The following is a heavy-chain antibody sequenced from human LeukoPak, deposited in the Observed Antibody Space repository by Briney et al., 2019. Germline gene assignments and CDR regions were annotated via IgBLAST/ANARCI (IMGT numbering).Heavy chain of an antibody. CDR1: GGTFSSYA. D-gene: IGHD3-22*01. J-gene: IGHJ4*02. Sequence: GASVTVSCKASGGTFSSYAISWVRQAPGQGLEWMGRIIPILGIANYAQKFQGRVAITADKSTSTAYMELSSLRSEDTAVYYCARDDYYDSSGYYVSDYWGQGTLVTVSS. CDR3: ARDDYYDSSGYYVSDY. CDR2: IIPILGIA. V-gene: IGHV1-69*04.